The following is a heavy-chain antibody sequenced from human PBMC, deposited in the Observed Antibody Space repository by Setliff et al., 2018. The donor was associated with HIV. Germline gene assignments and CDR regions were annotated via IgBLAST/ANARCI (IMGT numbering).Heavy chain of an antibody. CDR3: ARSGGDCSGISCYSLWFDP. Sequence: EGSLRLSCAGSGFTFTDYIMHWVRQVPGKGLEWVSALSTSGDSTYYADSVKGRFTISRDNSKNMLFLQMNSLRTEDTAVYYRARSGGDCSGISCYSLWFDPWGHGTLVTVSS. V-gene: IGHV3-23*01. J-gene: IGHJ5*02. D-gene: IGHD2-15*01. CDR2: LSTSGDST. CDR1: GFTFTDYI.